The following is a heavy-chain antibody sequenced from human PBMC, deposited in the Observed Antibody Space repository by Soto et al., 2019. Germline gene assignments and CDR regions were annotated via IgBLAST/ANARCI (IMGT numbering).Heavy chain of an antibody. D-gene: IGHD5-18*01. CDR1: GFTFSSYA. CDR3: ARDSGYSYGLGRNWFDP. Sequence: GGSLRLSCAASGFTFSSYAMHWVRQAPGKGLEWVAVISYDGSNKYYADSVKGRFTISRDNSKNTLYLQMNSLRAEDTAAYYCARDSGYSYGLGRNWFDPRGQGTLVTVAS. J-gene: IGHJ5*02. CDR2: ISYDGSNK. V-gene: IGHV3-30-3*01.